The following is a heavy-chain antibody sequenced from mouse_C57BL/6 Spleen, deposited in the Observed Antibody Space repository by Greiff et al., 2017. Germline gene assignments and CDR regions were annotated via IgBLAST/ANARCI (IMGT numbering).Heavy chain of an antibody. J-gene: IGHJ1*03. V-gene: IGHV3-6*01. CDR3: ARGNYGSSSGYFDV. D-gene: IGHD1-1*01. CDR2: ISYDGSN. CDR1: GYSITSGYY. Sequence: EVQLKESGPGLVKPSQSLSLTCSVTGYSITSGYYWNWIRQFPGNKLEWMGYISYDGSNNYNPSLKNRISITRDTSKNQFFLKLNSVTTEDTATYYCARGNYGSSSGYFDVWGTGTTVTVSS.